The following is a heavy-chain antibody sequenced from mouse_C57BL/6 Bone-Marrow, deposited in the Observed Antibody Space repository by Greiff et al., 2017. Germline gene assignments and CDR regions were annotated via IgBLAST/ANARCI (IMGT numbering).Heavy chain of an antibody. J-gene: IGHJ4*01. CDR2: ISNGGGST. CDR1: GFTFSDYY. V-gene: IGHV5-12*01. D-gene: IGHD1-1*01. Sequence: EVQGVESGGGLVQPGGSLKLSCAASGFTFSDYYMYWVRQTPEKRLEWVAYISNGGGSTYYPDTVKGRVTISRDNAKNTLYMQMSRLKSEDTAMYYCARRPVFRNHMDYWGQGTSLTVSS. CDR3: ARRPVFRNHMDY.